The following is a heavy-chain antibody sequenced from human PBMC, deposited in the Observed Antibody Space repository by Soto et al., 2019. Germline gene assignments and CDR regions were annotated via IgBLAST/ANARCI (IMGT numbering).Heavy chain of an antibody. D-gene: IGHD3-3*01. CDR1: GFTFSSYA. CDR3: ATGLETTIFGVVIIDHFDY. Sequence: GGSLRLSCAASGFTFSSYAMSWVRQAPGKGLEWVSAISGSGGSTYYADSVKGRFTISRDNSKNTLYLQMNSLRAEDTAVYYCATGLETTIFGVVIIDHFDYWGQGTLVTVSS. V-gene: IGHV3-23*01. CDR2: ISGSGGST. J-gene: IGHJ4*02.